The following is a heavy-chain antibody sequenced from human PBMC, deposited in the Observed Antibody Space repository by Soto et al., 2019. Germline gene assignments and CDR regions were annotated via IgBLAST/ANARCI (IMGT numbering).Heavy chain of an antibody. CDR1: GFTFTSYG. CDR2: ISYDGGLQ. Sequence: QAHLVESGGGVVQPGRSLRLSCAASGFTFTSYGMHWVRQAPGTRLEWVAVISYDGGLQHYADSVKGRFTISRDNSPNMVLLQMNSLRAEDTAVYYCVSDRGYGHASVPYSWGQGTLVSVSS. D-gene: IGHD5-18*01. CDR3: VSDRGYGHASVPYS. V-gene: IGHV3-30*03. J-gene: IGHJ4*02.